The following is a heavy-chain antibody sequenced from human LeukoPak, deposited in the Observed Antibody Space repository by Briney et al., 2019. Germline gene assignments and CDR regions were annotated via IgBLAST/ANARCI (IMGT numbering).Heavy chain of an antibody. J-gene: IGHJ5*02. V-gene: IGHV4-39*01. Sequence: SETLSLTCTVSGGSISSSSYYWGWIRQPPGKGLEWIGSIYYSGSTYYNPSLKSRVTISVDTSKNQFSLKLSSVTAADTAVYYCARPVYNWNYVGTGWFDPWGQGTLVTVSS. CDR3: ARPVYNWNYVGTGWFDP. D-gene: IGHD1-7*01. CDR1: GGSISSSSYY. CDR2: IYYSGST.